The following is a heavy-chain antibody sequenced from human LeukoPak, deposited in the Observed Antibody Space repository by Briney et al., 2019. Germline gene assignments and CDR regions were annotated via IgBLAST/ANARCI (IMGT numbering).Heavy chain of an antibody. V-gene: IGHV3-23*01. CDR3: AKDYCRGGNCPLPFFDS. D-gene: IGHD2-15*01. CDR2: IIDVGGT. CDR1: GSTLTEHA. J-gene: IGHJ4*02. Sequence: PGGSLRLSCAVSGSTLTEHAWSWVRQAPGEGLEWVSGIIDVGGTYYGDSVKGRFTISRDSSKNTLYLQMNSLRAEDTATYYCAKDYCRGGNCPLPFFDSWGQGTLVTVSS.